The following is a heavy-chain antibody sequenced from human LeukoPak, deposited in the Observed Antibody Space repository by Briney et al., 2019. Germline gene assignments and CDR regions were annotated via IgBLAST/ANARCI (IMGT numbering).Heavy chain of an antibody. J-gene: IGHJ4*02. V-gene: IGHV3-9*01. Sequence: PGGSLRLSCAASGFTFDDYAMHWVRQAPGKGLEWVSGISWNSGTIGYVDSVKGRLTISRDNAKNSLYLQMNSLRAEDTALYYCAKGSSYGQSNPHDCWGQGTLVTVSS. CDR3: AKGSSYGQSNPHDC. D-gene: IGHD5-12*01. CDR1: GFTFDDYA. CDR2: ISWNSGTI.